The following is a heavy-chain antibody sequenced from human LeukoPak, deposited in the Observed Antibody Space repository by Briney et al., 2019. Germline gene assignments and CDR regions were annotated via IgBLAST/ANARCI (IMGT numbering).Heavy chain of an antibody. Sequence: GGSLRLSCAASGFTLSDYYMSWIRQAPGKGLERVSYSSSSGSTIYYADSVKGRFTISRDNAKNSLYLQMNSLRAEDTALYHCARDKQQGGGMDVWGQGTTVTVSS. CDR3: ARDKQQGGGMDV. V-gene: IGHV3-11*01. CDR2: SSSSGSTI. CDR1: GFTLSDYY. J-gene: IGHJ6*02. D-gene: IGHD6-13*01.